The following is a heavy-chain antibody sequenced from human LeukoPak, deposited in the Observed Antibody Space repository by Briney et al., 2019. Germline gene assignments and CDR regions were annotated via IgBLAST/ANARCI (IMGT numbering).Heavy chain of an antibody. CDR3: ARAGYSYGYSYYYMDV. CDR1: GGSFSGYY. Sequence: SETLSLTCAVYGGSFSGYYWSWIRQPPGKGLEWIGEINHSGSTNYNPSLKSRVTISVDTSKNQFSLKLSSVTAADTAVYYCARAGYSYGYSYYYMDVWGKGTTVTVSS. CDR2: INHSGST. D-gene: IGHD5-18*01. V-gene: IGHV4-34*01. J-gene: IGHJ6*03.